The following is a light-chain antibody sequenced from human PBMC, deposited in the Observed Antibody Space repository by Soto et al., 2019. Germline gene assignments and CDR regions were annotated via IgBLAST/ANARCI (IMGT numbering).Light chain of an antibody. V-gene: IGLV1-40*01. CDR1: SSNIGAGYD. CDR3: QSYDSSLSGSV. CDR2: GNT. Sequence: QSVLTQPPSVSGAPGQRVTISCTGSSSNIGAGYDVHWYQQLPATAPKLLIYGNTNRPSGVPDRFSGSKSGTLASLAITGLQAEDEADYYCQSYDSSLSGSVFGGGTKLTVL. J-gene: IGLJ3*02.